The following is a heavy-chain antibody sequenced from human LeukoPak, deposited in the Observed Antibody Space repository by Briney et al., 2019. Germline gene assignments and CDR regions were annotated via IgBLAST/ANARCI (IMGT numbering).Heavy chain of an antibody. CDR2: IYSGGST. J-gene: IGHJ6*02. CDR1: GFTVSSNY. Sequence: GGSLRLSCTASGFTVSSNYMSWVRQAPGKGLEWVSVIYSGGSTYYADSVKGRFTISRDNSKNPLYLQMNSLRAEDTVVYYCARVHRQHYGMDVWGQGTTVTVSS. D-gene: IGHD1-14*01. V-gene: IGHV3-53*01. CDR3: ARVHRQHYGMDV.